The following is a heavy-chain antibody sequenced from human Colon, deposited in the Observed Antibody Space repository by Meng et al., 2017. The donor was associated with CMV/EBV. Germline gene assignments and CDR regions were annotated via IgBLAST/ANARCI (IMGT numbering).Heavy chain of an antibody. CDR3: ARQRRRINLLKGNEADFHGDMDV. CDR1: GVAMSLYY. CDR2: IYESGTT. D-gene: IGHD3-10*01. Sequence: GSLRLSCSVSGVAMSLYYWSWTRQAPGKGLEWIGHIYESGTTKYNPSLESRVTISADTSKNEFSLKLRSVTAADTAVYYCARQRRRINLLKGNEADFHGDMDVWGQGTTVTVSS. V-gene: IGHV4-59*08. J-gene: IGHJ6*02.